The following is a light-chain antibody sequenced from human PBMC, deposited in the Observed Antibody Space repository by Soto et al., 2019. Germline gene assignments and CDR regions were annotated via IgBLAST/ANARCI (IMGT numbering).Light chain of an antibody. CDR2: DVS. CDR3: QQYNSYWT. Sequence: DIQMTQSPSTLSASVGDRVTITCRASQSISGWLAWFQQKPGKAPKLLIYDVSILESGVPSRFSGSGSGTDFTLTISSLQPDDFASSYCQQYNSYWTFGQGTKVDIK. J-gene: IGKJ1*01. V-gene: IGKV1-5*01. CDR1: QSISGW.